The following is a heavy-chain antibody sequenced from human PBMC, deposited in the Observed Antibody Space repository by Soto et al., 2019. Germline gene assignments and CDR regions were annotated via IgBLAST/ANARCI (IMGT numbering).Heavy chain of an antibody. CDR3: ARNSIYSSELFWDY. V-gene: IGHV4-4*02. Sequence: SETLSLTCAVSSGSISSSNWWSWVRQPPGKGLEWIGEIYHSGSTNYNPSLKSRVTISVDKSKNQFSLKLSSVTAADTAVYYCARNSIYSSELFWDYWGQGTLVTVSS. CDR2: IYHSGST. J-gene: IGHJ4*02. D-gene: IGHD6-19*01. CDR1: SGSISSSNW.